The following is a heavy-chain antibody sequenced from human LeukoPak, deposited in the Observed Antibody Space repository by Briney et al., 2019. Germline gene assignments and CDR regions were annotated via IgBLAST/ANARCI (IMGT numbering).Heavy chain of an antibody. Sequence: GASVKVSCKVSGYTPTELSMHWVRQAPGQGLEWMGIINPSGGSTSYAQKFQGRVTMTRDMSTSTVYMELSSLRSEDTAVYYCARADMGPDSFDIWGQGTMVTVSS. CDR2: INPSGGST. CDR3: ARADMGPDSFDI. V-gene: IGHV1-46*01. J-gene: IGHJ3*02. D-gene: IGHD3-9*01. CDR1: GYTPTELS.